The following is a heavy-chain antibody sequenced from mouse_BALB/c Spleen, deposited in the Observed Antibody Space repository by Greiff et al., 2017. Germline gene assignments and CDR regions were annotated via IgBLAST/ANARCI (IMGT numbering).Heavy chain of an antibody. J-gene: IGHJ1*01. V-gene: IGHV1S127*01. CDR3: TRGSSYWYFDV. CDR2: IDPSDSYT. D-gene: IGHD1-1*01. CDR1: GYTFTSYW. Sequence: VQLQQPGAELVKPGASVKMSCKASGYTFTSYWMHWVKQRPGQGLEWIGVIDPSDSYTSYNQKFKGKATLTVDTSSSTAYMQLSSLTSEDSAVYYCTRGSSYWYFDVWGAGTTVTVSS.